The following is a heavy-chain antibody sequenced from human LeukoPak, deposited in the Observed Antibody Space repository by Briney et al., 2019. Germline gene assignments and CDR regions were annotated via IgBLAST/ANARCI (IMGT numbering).Heavy chain of an antibody. Sequence: LETLSLTCTVSGGSISSSSYYWSWIRQPPGKGLEWIGYIYYSGSTNYNPSLKSRVTISVDTSKNQFSLKLSSVTAADTAVYYCAICFHGSGELLWGQGTLVTVSS. J-gene: IGHJ4*02. CDR1: GGSISSSSYY. D-gene: IGHD1-26*01. CDR2: IYYSGST. CDR3: AICFHGSGELL. V-gene: IGHV4-61*05.